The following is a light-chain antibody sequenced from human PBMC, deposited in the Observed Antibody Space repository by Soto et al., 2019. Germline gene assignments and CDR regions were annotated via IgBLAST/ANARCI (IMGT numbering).Light chain of an antibody. J-gene: IGLJ3*02. CDR2: EVT. CDR3: SSYSSSSTLGV. V-gene: IGLV2-14*01. CDR1: SSDVGGHNY. Sequence: QSALTQSPSASGSPGQSVTISCTGSSSDVGGHNYVSWYQQHPGKAPKLIIYEVTNRPSGVSDRFSGSKSGNTASLNISGLQADDEADYYCSSYSSSSTLGVFGGGTQLTVL.